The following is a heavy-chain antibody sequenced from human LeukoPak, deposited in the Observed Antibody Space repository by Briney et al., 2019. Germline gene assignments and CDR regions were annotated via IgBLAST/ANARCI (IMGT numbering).Heavy chain of an antibody. J-gene: IGHJ6*02. Sequence: GESMMISCKASEYRSTDYWICWVRQMPGRRVEWMGIIYPGDSDTRYSPSIQGQVTISADKSINTAHLQWSSLKGSDTAMYYYFGLDVWGQGTTVRVSS. CDR1: EYRSTDYW. V-gene: IGHV5-51*01. CDR2: IYPGDSDT. CDR3: FGLDV.